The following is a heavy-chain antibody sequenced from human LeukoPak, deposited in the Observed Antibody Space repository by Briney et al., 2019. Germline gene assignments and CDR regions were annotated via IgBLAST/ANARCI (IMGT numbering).Heavy chain of an antibody. CDR3: AREENDAFDI. J-gene: IGHJ3*02. CDR2: IIPIFGTA. CDR1: GGTFSSYA. Sequence: GASVKVSCKASGGTFSSYAISWVRQAPGQGLEWMGGIIPIFGTANYAQKFQGRVTIAADKSTSTAYMELSSLRSEDTAVYYCAREENDAFDIWGQGTMVTVSS. V-gene: IGHV1-69*06.